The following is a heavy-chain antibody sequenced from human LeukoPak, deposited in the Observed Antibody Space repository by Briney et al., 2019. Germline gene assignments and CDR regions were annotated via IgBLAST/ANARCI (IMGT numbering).Heavy chain of an antibody. J-gene: IGHJ4*02. V-gene: IGHV4-59*01. Sequence: SGALSLTCAVYGGSFSGYYWSWIRQPPGKGLEWIGYIYYSGSTNYNPSLKSRVTISVDTSKNQFSLKLSSVTAADTAVYYCARNYDSSGYYYLIVDYWGQGTLVTVSS. CDR3: ARNYDSSGYYYLIVDY. D-gene: IGHD3-22*01. CDR1: GGSFSGYY. CDR2: IYYSGST.